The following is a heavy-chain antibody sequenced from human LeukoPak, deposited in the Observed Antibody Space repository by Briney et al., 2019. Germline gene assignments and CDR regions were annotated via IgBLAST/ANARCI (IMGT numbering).Heavy chain of an antibody. J-gene: IGHJ5*02. CDR1: GFTFSSYA. CDR2: ISGSGGST. D-gene: IGHD6-13*01. CDR3: ARYPGAAAANWFDP. V-gene: IGHV3-23*01. Sequence: GGSLRLSCAASGFTFSSYAMSWVRQAPGKGLEWVSAISGSGGSTYYADSVKGRFTISRDNAKNSLYLQVNSLRGEDTAVYYCARYPGAAAANWFDPWGQGTLVTVSS.